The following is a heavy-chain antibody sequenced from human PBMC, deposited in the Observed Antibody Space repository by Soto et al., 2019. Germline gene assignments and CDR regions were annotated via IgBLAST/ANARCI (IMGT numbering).Heavy chain of an antibody. CDR1: GYSISSGYY. CDR3: ASRVPRGFYDTSADARSKNNWFDS. V-gene: IGHV4-38-2*01. J-gene: IGHJ5*01. D-gene: IGHD3-22*01. CDR2: INHSGCT. Sequence: SETLSLTCAVSGYSISSGYYWGWIRQSPGKGLQYIGRINHSGCTYDNPSLQSRVSISVDTSKNQFSLKLSSVTAADTAVYYSASRVPRGFYDTSADARSKNNWFDSWGQGIQVTVSS.